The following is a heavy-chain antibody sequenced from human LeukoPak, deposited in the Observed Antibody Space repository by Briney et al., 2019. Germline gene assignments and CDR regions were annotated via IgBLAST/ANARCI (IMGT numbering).Heavy chain of an antibody. Sequence: PSETLSLTCAVYGGSFSGYYWSWIRQPPGKGLEWIGEINHSGSTNYNPSLKSRVTISVDTPKNQFSLKLSSVTAADTAVYYCARDPYYDSSGSFDYWGQGTLVTVSS. CDR1: GGSFSGYY. CDR3: ARDPYYDSSGSFDY. J-gene: IGHJ4*02. D-gene: IGHD3-22*01. V-gene: IGHV4-34*01. CDR2: INHSGST.